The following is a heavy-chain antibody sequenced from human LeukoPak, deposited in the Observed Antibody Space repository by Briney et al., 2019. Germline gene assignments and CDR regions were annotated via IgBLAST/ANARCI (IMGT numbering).Heavy chain of an antibody. CDR2: ISAYNGDT. Sequence: APVKVSCKASGYRFNTYGITWVRQAPGQGLEWMGWISAYNGDTKYAQRVQDRVTMTTDTSTKTAYMELRSLRSDDTAVYYCASGYCSGGSCYGLLDNWGQGTLVIVSS. D-gene: IGHD2-15*01. V-gene: IGHV1-18*01. CDR1: GYRFNTYG. CDR3: ASGYCSGGSCYGLLDN. J-gene: IGHJ4*02.